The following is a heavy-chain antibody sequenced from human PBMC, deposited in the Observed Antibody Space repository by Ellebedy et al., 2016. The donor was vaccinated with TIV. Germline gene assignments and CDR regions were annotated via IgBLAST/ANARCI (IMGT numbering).Heavy chain of an antibody. CDR1: GFTFNSYA. V-gene: IGHV3-30-3*01. D-gene: IGHD6-19*01. Sequence: GESLKISCEASGFTFNSYAMHWVRQAPGKGLEWVAVISYDGSSKYYADSVKGRFTISRDNSMTTLYLEMNSLRAEDTAVYYCARDLEKSSGWYGGAAYWGQGTLVSVSS. J-gene: IGHJ4*02. CDR3: ARDLEKSSGWYGGAAY. CDR2: ISYDGSSK.